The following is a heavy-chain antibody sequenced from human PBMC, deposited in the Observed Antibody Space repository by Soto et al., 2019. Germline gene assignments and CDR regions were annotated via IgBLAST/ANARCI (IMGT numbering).Heavy chain of an antibody. CDR3: ARDGYSGRSDGFDI. CDR1: GFTFSAYT. J-gene: IGHJ3*02. Sequence: QVQLVESGGGVVQPGRSLRLSCAASGFTFSAYTMHWVREPPGKGLEWVAVISYDGNNERYTDPVKGGFTVSRDNSKSTLYLQMNSLKSEDTAVYYCARDGYSGRSDGFDIWGQGTMVTVSS. CDR2: ISYDGNNE. D-gene: IGHD1-26*01. V-gene: IGHV3-30-3*01.